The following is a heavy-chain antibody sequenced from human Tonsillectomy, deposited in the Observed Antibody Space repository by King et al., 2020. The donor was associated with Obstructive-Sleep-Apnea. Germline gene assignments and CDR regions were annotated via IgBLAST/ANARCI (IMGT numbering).Heavy chain of an antibody. CDR3: AGGTMVRGVIDY. CDR1: GGSISIGDYY. V-gene: IGHV4-30-4*01. D-gene: IGHD3-10*01. CDR2: IYYSGST. J-gene: IGHJ4*02. Sequence: VQLQESGPGLVKPSQTLSLTCTVSGGSISIGDYYWSWIRQPPGKGLEWIGYIYYSGSTYYNPSLKSRVTISVDTSKNQFSLKLSSVTAADTAVYYCAGGTMVRGVIDYWGQGTLVTVSS.